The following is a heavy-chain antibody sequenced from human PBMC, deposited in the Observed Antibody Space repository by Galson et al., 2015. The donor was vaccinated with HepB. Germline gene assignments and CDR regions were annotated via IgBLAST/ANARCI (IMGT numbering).Heavy chain of an antibody. D-gene: IGHD1-26*01. V-gene: IGHV3-23*01. CDR3: GPAAGGFDY. CDR1: GFTFSNYA. CDR2: ISGSGGTT. Sequence: SLRLSCAASGFTFSNYAMSWVRQAPGKGLEWVSRISGSGGTTHYADSVKGRFTISRDNSKNTLYLQMNSLRTEDTAVYYCGPAAGGFDYWGQGTLVTVSS. J-gene: IGHJ4*02.